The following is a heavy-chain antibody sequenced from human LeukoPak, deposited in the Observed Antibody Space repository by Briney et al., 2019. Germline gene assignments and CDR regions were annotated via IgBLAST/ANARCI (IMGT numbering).Heavy chain of an antibody. D-gene: IGHD3-22*01. V-gene: IGHV3-30*18. CDR2: ISYDGSNK. J-gene: IGHJ4*02. CDR3: AKLPTSSGLDY. CDR1: GFTLSSYG. Sequence: PGGSLRLSCAASGFTLSSYGMHWVRQAPGKGLEWVAVISYDGSNKYYVDSVKGRFTISRDNSKNTLYLQMNSLRAEDTAVYYCAKLPTSSGLDYWGQGTLVTVSS.